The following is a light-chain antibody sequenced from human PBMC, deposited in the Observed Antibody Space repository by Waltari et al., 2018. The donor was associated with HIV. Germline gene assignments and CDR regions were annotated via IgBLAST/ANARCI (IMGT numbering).Light chain of an antibody. Sequence: QSVLTQPPSASGTPGQRVTISCSGSSSNIGSNYVYWYQQLPGTAPKLLIYRNNQLPSGFPDRFSGSKSGTSASLAISGLRSEDEADYYCAAWDDSLSVVYVFGTGTKVTVL. CDR3: AAWDDSLSVVYV. J-gene: IGLJ1*01. V-gene: IGLV1-47*01. CDR2: RNN. CDR1: SSNIGSNY.